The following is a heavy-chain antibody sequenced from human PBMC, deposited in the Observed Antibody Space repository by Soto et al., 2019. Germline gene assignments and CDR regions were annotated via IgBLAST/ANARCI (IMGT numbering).Heavy chain of an antibody. D-gene: IGHD6-19*01. Sequence: PGGSLRLSCAASGLTFSNYGMHWVRQAPDKGLEWVAVISYDGSNKYYADSVKGRFTISRDNSKNTLYLQMNSLRAEDTAVYYCAKDREAVVEAIYYYYYYGMDVWGQGTTVTVSS. V-gene: IGHV3-30*18. CDR1: GLTFSNYG. CDR2: ISYDGSNK. J-gene: IGHJ6*02. CDR3: AKDREAVVEAIYYYYYYGMDV.